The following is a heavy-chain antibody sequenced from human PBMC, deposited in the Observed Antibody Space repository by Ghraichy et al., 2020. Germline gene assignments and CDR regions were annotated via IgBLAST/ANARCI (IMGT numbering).Heavy chain of an antibody. Sequence: ASVKVSFQASGYTFTDFYMHWVRQAPGQGLECMGWINPKSGGTIYAQRFQGRVTMTRDTSINTVYMELSGLRSDDTAVYYCATGGSNHFDYWGQGTLVTVSS. CDR2: INPKSGGT. V-gene: IGHV1-2*02. CDR3: ATGGSNHFDY. J-gene: IGHJ4*02. D-gene: IGHD1-26*01. CDR1: GYTFTDFY.